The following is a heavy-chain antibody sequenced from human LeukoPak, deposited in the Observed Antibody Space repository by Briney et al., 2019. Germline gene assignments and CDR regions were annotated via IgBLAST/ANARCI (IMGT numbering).Heavy chain of an antibody. Sequence: SVKVSCKASRGTFSSYAISWVRQAPGQGLEWMGGIIPIFGTANYAQKFQGRVTITADESTSTAYMELSSLRSEDTAVYYCAGDLGGSSSSDYWGQGTLVTVSS. D-gene: IGHD6-6*01. J-gene: IGHJ4*02. CDR3: AGDLGGSSSSDY. CDR1: RGTFSSYA. CDR2: IIPIFGTA. V-gene: IGHV1-69*01.